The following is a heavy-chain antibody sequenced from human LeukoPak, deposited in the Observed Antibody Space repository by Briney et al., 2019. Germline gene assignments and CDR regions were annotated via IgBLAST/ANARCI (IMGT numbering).Heavy chain of an antibody. D-gene: IGHD1-26*01. CDR2: IDTSSSTI. V-gene: IGHV3-48*04. CDR3: ARDMGYSGSWPGYFDY. J-gene: IGHJ4*02. Sequence: GGSLRLSCVASGFTISSYSMSWVRQAPGKGVGWGSYIDTSSSTIYYAGSVKGRFTVSRDNAKNSLYLQMKSLKAEDTTVYYCARDMGYSGSWPGYFDYWGQGVLLTVSS. CDR1: GFTISSYS.